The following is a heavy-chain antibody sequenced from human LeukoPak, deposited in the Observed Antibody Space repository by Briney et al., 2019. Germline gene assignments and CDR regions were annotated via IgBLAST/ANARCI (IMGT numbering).Heavy chain of an antibody. CDR3: ARAPRNAYDSSGYYSFFDY. Sequence: KASGTLSLTCAVSGGSISRSNWWSWVRQPPGKGLEWIGEIYHSGSTNYNPSLKSRVTISVDKSKNQFSLKLSSVTAADTAVYYCARAPRNAYDSSGYYSFFDYWGQGTLVTVSS. J-gene: IGHJ4*02. V-gene: IGHV4-4*02. D-gene: IGHD3-22*01. CDR1: GGSISRSNW. CDR2: IYHSGST.